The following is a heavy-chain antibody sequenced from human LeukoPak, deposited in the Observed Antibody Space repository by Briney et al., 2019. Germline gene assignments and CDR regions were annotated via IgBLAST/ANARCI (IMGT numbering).Heavy chain of an antibody. Sequence: SETLSLTCTVSGGSISSSSYYWGWIRQPPGKGLEWIGSIYYTGNTYYNPSLKSRVTISVDTSKNQFSLKLSSVTVADTAVYFCARKPGSGSYYLDVWGKGTTVIVSS. CDR3: ARKPGSGSYYLDV. CDR1: GGSISSSSYY. J-gene: IGHJ6*04. CDR2: IYYTGNT. V-gene: IGHV4-39*01. D-gene: IGHD3-10*01.